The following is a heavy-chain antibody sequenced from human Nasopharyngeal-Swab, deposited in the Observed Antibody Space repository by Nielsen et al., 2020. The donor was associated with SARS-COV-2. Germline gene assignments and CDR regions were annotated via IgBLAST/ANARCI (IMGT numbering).Heavy chain of an antibody. CDR1: GFTFSSYA. CDR2: ISYDGSNK. J-gene: IGHJ6*02. V-gene: IGHV3-30-3*01. Sequence: GGSLRLSCAASGFTFSSYAMHWVRQAPGKGLEWVAVISYDGSNKYYADSVKGRFTISRDNSKNTLYLQMNSLGPEDTAVYYCARDPLTRTTYGDKSYYYAMDVWGQGTTVTVSS. D-gene: IGHD1-1*01. CDR3: ARDPLTRTTYGDKSYYYAMDV.